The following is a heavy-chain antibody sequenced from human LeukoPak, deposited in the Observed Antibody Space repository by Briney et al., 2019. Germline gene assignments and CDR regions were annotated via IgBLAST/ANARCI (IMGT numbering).Heavy chain of an antibody. CDR3: AKNIGYFESIGAFDI. J-gene: IGHJ3*02. V-gene: IGHV3-23*01. D-gene: IGHD3-9*01. CDR2: ISGSGRST. CDR1: GFTFSSYA. Sequence: GESLRLSCAASGFTFSSYAMSWVRQAPGKGLEWVAAISGSGRSTYYADSVKGRFTISRDNSKNTLYLQMNSLRAEDTAVYYCAKNIGYFESIGAFDIWGQGTMVTVSS.